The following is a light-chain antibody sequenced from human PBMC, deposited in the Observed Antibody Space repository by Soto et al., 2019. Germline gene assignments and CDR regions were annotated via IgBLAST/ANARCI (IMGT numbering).Light chain of an antibody. CDR2: VAS. J-gene: IGKJ2*01. V-gene: IGKV1-39*01. Sequence: DIQMTQSPSSLSASVGDRVTIACRASQSISTSLNWYQQKPGKDPKLLIYVASSWESGVPSRFSGSGSGTDFTLAISSLQPEDFAAYFCQQSYTTPYTFGQGTKLEIK. CDR3: QQSYTTPYT. CDR1: QSISTS.